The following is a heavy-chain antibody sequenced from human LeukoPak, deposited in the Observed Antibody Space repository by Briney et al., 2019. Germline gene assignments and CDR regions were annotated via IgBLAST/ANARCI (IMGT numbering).Heavy chain of an antibody. CDR2: INSDGSST. D-gene: IGHD5-24*01. CDR1: GFTFSSYW. J-gene: IGHJ4*02. CDR3: ARDAVLIEVPIRQGDY. Sequence: GGSLRLSCAASGFTFSSYWMHWVRQAPGKGLVWVSRINSDGSSTNYADSVKGRFTISRDNAKNTLYLQTNSLRAEDTAVYYCARDAVLIEVPIRQGDYWGQGTLVTVSS. V-gene: IGHV3-74*01.